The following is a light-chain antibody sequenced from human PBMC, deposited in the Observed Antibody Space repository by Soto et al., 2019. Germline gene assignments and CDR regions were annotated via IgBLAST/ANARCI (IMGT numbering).Light chain of an antibody. Sequence: DIQMTQSPSSLSASVGDRVTITCRASQSISSYLNWYQQKPGRAPKLLIYGASNLQSGVPSSFSGSGSGTDFTLTISSLQYEDSATYYCQQTYSTPRTFGQGTKVEI. V-gene: IGKV1-39*01. CDR2: GAS. J-gene: IGKJ1*01. CDR1: QSISSY. CDR3: QQTYSTPRT.